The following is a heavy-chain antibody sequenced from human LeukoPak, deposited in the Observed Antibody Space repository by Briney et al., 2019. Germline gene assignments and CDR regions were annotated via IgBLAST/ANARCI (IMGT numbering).Heavy chain of an antibody. D-gene: IGHD6-13*01. Sequence: GSLRLSCAASGFTLSSYAMTWVRQAPGRGLEWVSSVDGGGGGTYYADSVKGRFTISRDNSKDTLYLQMNGLRAEDTAVYFCAKQSAGSAAWYSLHYDFWGQGTLVTVSS. CDR3: AKQSAGSAAWYSLHYDF. CDR2: VDGGGGGT. J-gene: IGHJ4*02. V-gene: IGHV3-23*01. CDR1: GFTLSSYA.